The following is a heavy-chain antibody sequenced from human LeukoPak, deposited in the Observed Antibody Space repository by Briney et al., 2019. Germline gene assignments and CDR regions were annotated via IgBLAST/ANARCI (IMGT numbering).Heavy chain of an antibody. V-gene: IGHV3-30-3*01. CDR3: AREVITDYYDILTGYSDYYCYGMDV. Sequence: GGSLRLSCAASGFTFSSYAMHWVRQAPGKGLEWVAVISYDGSNKYYADSVKGRFTISRDNSKNTLYLQMNSLRAEDTAVYYCAREVITDYYDILTGYSDYYCYGMDVWGQGTTVTVSS. D-gene: IGHD3-9*01. CDR1: GFTFSSYA. CDR2: ISYDGSNK. J-gene: IGHJ6*02.